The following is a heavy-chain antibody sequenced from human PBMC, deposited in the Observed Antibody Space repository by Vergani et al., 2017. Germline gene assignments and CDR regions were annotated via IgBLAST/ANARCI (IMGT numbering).Heavy chain of an antibody. J-gene: IGHJ4*02. CDR3: ARTGYSYSKGFGY. CDR2: IDWVDDK. D-gene: IGHD5-18*01. CDR1: GFSLSTSGMC. V-gene: IGHV2-70*15. Sequence: QVTLRESGPALVKPTQTPTLTCTFSGFSLSTSGMCVSWIRHPPGKALEWLARIDWVDDKYYSTSLKTRLTISKDTSKNPVVLTMTNMDPVDTATYYCARTGYSYSKGFGYWGQGTLVTVSA.